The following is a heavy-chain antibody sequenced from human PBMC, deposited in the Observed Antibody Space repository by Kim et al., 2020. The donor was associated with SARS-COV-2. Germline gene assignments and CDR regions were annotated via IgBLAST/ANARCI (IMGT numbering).Heavy chain of an antibody. CDR3: AGGYDY. J-gene: IGHJ4*02. Sequence: WYDGSHKYYADCVKGRFTISRDNSKNTLYLQMNSLRAEDTAVYYCAGGYDYWGQGTLVTVSS. CDR2: WYDGSHK. V-gene: IGHV3-33*01. D-gene: IGHD3-22*01.